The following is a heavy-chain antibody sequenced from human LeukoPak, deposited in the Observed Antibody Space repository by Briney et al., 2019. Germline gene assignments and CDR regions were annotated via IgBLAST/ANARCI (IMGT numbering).Heavy chain of an antibody. CDR1: GFTFSSYW. CDR3: ASDYYCGGDCKPLDY. D-gene: IGHD2-21*02. CDR2: ISSSSSYI. J-gene: IGHJ4*02. Sequence: KPGGSLRLSCAASGFTFSSYWMNWVRQAPGKGLEWVSSISSSSSYIYYADSVKGRFTISRDNAKNSLYLQMNSLRAEDTAVYYCASDYYCGGDCKPLDYWGQGTLVTVSS. V-gene: IGHV3-21*01.